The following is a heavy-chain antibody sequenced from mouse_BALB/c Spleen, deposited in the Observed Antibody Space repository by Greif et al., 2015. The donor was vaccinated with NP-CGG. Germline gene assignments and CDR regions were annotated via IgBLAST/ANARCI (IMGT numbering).Heavy chain of an antibody. CDR3: AGEITTIGFWYFDV. CDR1: GYTFTSYW. V-gene: IGHV1-69*02. CDR2: IDPSDSYT. Sequence: VQLQQSGAELVKPGASVKLSCKASGYTFTSYWMHWVKQRPGQGLEWIGEIDPSDSYTNYNQKFKGKATLTVDKSSSTDNEKLNGMASENSEIYYCAGEITTIGFWYFDVCGAVTTITVAS. J-gene: IGHJ1*01. D-gene: IGHD1-1*01.